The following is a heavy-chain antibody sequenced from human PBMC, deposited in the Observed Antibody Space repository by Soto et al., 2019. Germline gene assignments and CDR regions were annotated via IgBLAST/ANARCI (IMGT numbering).Heavy chain of an antibody. CDR2: IIPIFGTA. J-gene: IGHJ3*02. V-gene: IGHV1-69*12. CDR1: GGTFSSYA. CDR3: TSENVEYAFDI. Sequence: QVQLVQSGAEVKKPGSSVKVSCKASGGTFSSYAISWVRQAPGQGLEWMGGIIPIFGTANYAQKFQGRVTITADESTSTAHMAMSSLGSEDTAVYYWTSENVEYAFDIWGQGTMVTVSS.